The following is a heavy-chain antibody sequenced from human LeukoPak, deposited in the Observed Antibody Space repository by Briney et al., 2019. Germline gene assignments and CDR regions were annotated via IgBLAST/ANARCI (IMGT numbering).Heavy chain of an antibody. CDR3: AGDRGSYGIDY. Sequence: SQTLSLTCTVSGGSIGSGGYYWSWIRQHPGKGLEWIGYIYYSGSTYYNPSLKSRVTISVDTSKNQFSLKLSSVTAADTAVYYCAGDRGSYGIDYWGQGTLVTVSS. CDR2: IYYSGST. CDR1: GGSIGSGGYY. J-gene: IGHJ4*02. V-gene: IGHV4-31*03. D-gene: IGHD1-26*01.